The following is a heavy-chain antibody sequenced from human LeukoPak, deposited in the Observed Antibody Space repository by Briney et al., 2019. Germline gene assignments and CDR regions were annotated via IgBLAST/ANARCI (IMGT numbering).Heavy chain of an antibody. CDR1: GFTFSSYS. D-gene: IGHD3-22*01. CDR3: SRSLADYFDSSGYFAY. J-gene: IGHJ4*02. Sequence: GGSLRLSCSASGFTFSSYSMNWVRQAPGKGLEWVSYISSSSTTIYYADSVKGRFTISRDNAKNSLYLQMNSLRVADTAVYYCSRSLADYFDSSGYFAYWGQGTLVTVSS. CDR2: ISSSSTTI. V-gene: IGHV3-48*01.